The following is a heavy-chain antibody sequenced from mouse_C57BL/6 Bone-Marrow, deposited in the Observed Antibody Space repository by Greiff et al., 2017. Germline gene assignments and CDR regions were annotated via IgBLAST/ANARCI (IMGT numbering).Heavy chain of an antibody. CDR3: ARDLSTVVGYFDY. CDR1: GFTFSSYA. D-gene: IGHD1-1*01. Sequence: EVQRVESGGGLVKPGGSLKLSCAASGFTFSSYAMSWVRQTPEKRLEWVATISDGGSYTYYPDNVKGRFTISRDNAKNNLYLQMSHLKSEETAMYYCARDLSTVVGYFDYWGQGTTLTVSS. CDR2: ISDGGSYT. J-gene: IGHJ2*01. V-gene: IGHV5-4*01.